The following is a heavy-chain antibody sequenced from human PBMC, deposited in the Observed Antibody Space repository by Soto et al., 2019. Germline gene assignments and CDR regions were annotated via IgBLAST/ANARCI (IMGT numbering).Heavy chain of an antibody. V-gene: IGHV1-69*13. J-gene: IGHJ6*02. D-gene: IGHD1-20*01. CDR1: GGTFSSYA. CDR3: ARATYNWNDVGYYYGMDV. Sequence: SVKVSCKASGGTFSSYAISWVRQAPGQGLEWMGGIIPIFGTANYAQKFQGRVTITADESTSTAYMELSSLRSEDTAVYYCARATYNWNDVGYYYGMDVWGQGTTVTVSS. CDR2: IIPIFGTA.